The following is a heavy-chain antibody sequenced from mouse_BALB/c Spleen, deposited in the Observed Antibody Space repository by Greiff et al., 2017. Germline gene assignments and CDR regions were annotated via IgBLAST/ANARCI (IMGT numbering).Heavy chain of an antibody. V-gene: IGHV1-87*01. Sequence: QVQLKESGAELARPGASVKLSCKASGYTFTSYWMQWVKQRHGQGLEWIGAIYPGDGDTRYTQKFKGKATLTADKSSSTAYMQLSSLASEDSAVYYCARWGIYYYGSSCEEGAMDYWGQGTSVTVSS. J-gene: IGHJ4*01. CDR1: GYTFTSYW. D-gene: IGHD1-1*01. CDR2: IYPGDGDT. CDR3: ARWGIYYYGSSCEEGAMDY.